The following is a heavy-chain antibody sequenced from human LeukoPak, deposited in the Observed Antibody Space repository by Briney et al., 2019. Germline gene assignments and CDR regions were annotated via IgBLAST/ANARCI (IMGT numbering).Heavy chain of an antibody. J-gene: IGHJ4*02. CDR1: GFTFSSYA. CDR2: ISGSGGST. D-gene: IGHD3-22*01. CDR3: AKAAGDYDSSGYYEY. Sequence: GGSLRLSCAASGFTFSSYAMSWVRQAPGKGLEWVSDISGSGGSTYYADSVKGRFTISRDNSKNTLYLQMNSLRAEDTAVYYCAKAAGDYDSSGYYEYWGQGTLVTVSS. V-gene: IGHV3-23*01.